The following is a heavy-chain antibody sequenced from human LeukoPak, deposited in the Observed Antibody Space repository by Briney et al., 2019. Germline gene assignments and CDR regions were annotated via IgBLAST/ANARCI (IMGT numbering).Heavy chain of an antibody. J-gene: IGHJ4*02. CDR2: IKQDGSEK. CDR1: GFTFSRYW. CDR3: ARDNLRESSSWYGCDY. V-gene: IGHV3-7*03. D-gene: IGHD6-13*01. Sequence: GGSLRLSCAASGFTFSRYWMSWVRQAPGQGLEWVANIKQDGSEKYYVDSVKGRFTISRDNAKNSLYLQMNSLRAEDTAVYYCARDNLRESSSWYGCDYWGQGTLVTVSS.